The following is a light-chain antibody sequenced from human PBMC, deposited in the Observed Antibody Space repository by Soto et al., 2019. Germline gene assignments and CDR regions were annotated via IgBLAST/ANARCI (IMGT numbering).Light chain of an antibody. CDR3: QQYETFSGT. J-gene: IGKJ1*01. CDR1: QGIENH. Sequence: AIQMTQSPSSLSASVGDRVIITCRASQGIENHLDWYQQKPGKAPKLLITAASNLERGVPSRFSGSGSGTKFTLTIASLQPDDFATYYCQQYETFSGTFGPGTKVDIK. V-gene: IGKV1-6*01. CDR2: AAS.